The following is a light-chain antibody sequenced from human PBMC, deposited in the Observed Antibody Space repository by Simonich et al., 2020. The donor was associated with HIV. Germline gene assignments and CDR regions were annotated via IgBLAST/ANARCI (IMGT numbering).Light chain of an antibody. CDR1: QGVSSN. V-gene: IGKV3-15*01. CDR3: QQRSNWPPYT. Sequence: EIVMTQSPATLSVSPGERATLSCSASQGVSSNLAWYQQKPGQAPRLLIYGASTRATGIPARFSGSGSGTDFTLTISSLEPEDFAVYYCQQRSNWPPYTFGQGTKLEIK. CDR2: GAS. J-gene: IGKJ2*01.